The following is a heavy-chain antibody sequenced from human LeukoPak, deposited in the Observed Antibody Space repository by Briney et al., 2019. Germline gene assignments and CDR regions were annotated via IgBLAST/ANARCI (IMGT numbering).Heavy chain of an antibody. CDR2: ISYDGSNK. J-gene: IGHJ3*02. D-gene: IGHD3-10*01. Sequence: GGSLRLSCAASGFTFSSYAMHWVRQAPGKGLEWVAVISYDGSNKYYADSVKGRFTISRDNSKNTLYLQMNSLRAEDTAVYYCARERGPFNIWGQGTMVTVSS. CDR1: GFTFSSYA. V-gene: IGHV3-30-3*01. CDR3: ARERGPFNI.